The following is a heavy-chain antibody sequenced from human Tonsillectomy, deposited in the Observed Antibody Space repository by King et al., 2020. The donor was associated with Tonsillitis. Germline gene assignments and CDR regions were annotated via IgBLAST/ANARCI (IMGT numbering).Heavy chain of an antibody. V-gene: IGHV3-30*02. Sequence: VQLVESGGGVVQPGGSLRLSCAASGFTFSRYGMHWVRQAPGKGLEWVAFIRSDGSNEYYGDSVEGRFTISRDNSKNTLYVQMNSLRAEDTAVYYCAKDGAKSNWNDVGWFDSWGQGTLVTVSS. CDR2: IRSDGSNE. J-gene: IGHJ5*01. CDR1: GFTFSRYG. CDR3: AKDGAKSNWNDVGWFDS. D-gene: IGHD1-1*01.